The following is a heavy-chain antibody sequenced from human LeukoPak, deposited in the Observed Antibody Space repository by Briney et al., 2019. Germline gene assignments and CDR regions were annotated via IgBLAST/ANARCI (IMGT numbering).Heavy chain of an antibody. D-gene: IGHD1-26*01. V-gene: IGHV4-59*01. CDR2: IYYTGST. CDR1: GGSISNNY. Sequence: KPSETLSLTCTVSGGSISNNYWSWIRQPPGKGLEWIGFIYYTGSTGYNPSLKSRVTISVDTSKNRFSLKMSSVTAADTAVYYCDGDSGSYYLGYWGQGTLVTVSS. J-gene: IGHJ4*02. CDR3: DGDSGSYYLGY.